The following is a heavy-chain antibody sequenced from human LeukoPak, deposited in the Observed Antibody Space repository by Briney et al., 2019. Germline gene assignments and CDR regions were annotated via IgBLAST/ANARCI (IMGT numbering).Heavy chain of an antibody. D-gene: IGHD3-10*01. CDR2: ISAYNGNT. CDR3: ARVGYYGSGSYSIDWFDP. Sequence: ASVKVSCKASGYTFTSYGISWVRQAPGQGLEWMGWISAYNGNTNYAQKLQGRATMTTDTSTSTAYMELRSLRSDDTAVYYCARVGYYGSGSYSIDWFDPWGQGTLVTVSS. CDR1: GYTFTSYG. J-gene: IGHJ5*02. V-gene: IGHV1-18*04.